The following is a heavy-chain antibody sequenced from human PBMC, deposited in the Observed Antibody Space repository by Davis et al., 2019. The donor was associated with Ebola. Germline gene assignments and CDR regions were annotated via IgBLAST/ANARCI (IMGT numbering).Heavy chain of an antibody. CDR1: GYTFTSYG. CDR3: ARHTAAAGREDYYYYYGMDV. D-gene: IGHD6-13*01. V-gene: IGHV1-2*04. CDR2: INPNSGGT. J-gene: IGHJ6*02. Sequence: ASVKVSCKASGYTFTSYGISWVRQAPGQGLEWMGWINPNSGGTNYAQKFQGWVTMTRDTSISTAYMELSSLKASDTAMYYCARHTAAAGREDYYYYYGMDVWGQGTTVTVSS.